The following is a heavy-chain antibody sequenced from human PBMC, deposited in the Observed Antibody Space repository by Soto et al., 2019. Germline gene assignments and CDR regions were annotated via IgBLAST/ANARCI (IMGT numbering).Heavy chain of an antibody. CDR3: ARLSGDGFWKSYSPYNLFES. CDR1: GFAFADYE. J-gene: IGHJ5*01. D-gene: IGHD3-3*01. CDR2: INGGGDVK. V-gene: IGHV3-48*03. Sequence: HPVGSLRLSCAASGFAFADYEMHWVRQAPGKGLDWVAYINGGGDVKYYADSVEGRFTISRDNAKNALFLQMDNLRAEDTAIYYCARLSGDGFWKSYSPYNLFESWGQGALVTVSS.